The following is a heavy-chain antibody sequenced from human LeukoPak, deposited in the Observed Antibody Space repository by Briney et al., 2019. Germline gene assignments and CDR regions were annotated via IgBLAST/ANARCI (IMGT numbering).Heavy chain of an antibody. D-gene: IGHD3-22*01. CDR3: ARDYYDSSGYYNWFDP. V-gene: IGHV4-4*07. CDR1: GGSISSYY. Sequence: SETPSLTCTVSGGSISSYYWSLIRQPAGKGLEWIGRIYTSGSTNYNPSLKSGVTMSVDTSKNQFSLKLSSVTAADTAVYYCARDYYDSSGYYNWFDPWGQGTLVTVSS. J-gene: IGHJ5*02. CDR2: IYTSGST.